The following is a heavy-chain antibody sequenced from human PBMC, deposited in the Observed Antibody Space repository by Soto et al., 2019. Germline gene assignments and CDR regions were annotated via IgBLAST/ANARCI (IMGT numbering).Heavy chain of an antibody. Sequence: SQTLSLTWTVSGGSISSYYWSWFRQPPGKRLEWIGYIYNSGSTNYNPSLKSRVTISVDTSKNQFSLKLSSVTAADTAVFYCAVGVGGYGWGSYYILSTFDIWGRGALV. CDR3: AVGVGGYGWGSYYILSTFDI. V-gene: IGHV4-59*01. D-gene: IGHD3-10*01. J-gene: IGHJ3*02. CDR1: GGSISSYY. CDR2: IYNSGST.